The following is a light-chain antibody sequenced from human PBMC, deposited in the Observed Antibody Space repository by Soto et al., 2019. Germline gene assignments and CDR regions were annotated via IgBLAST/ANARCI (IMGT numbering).Light chain of an antibody. J-gene: IGKJ1*01. CDR3: QQYNSLWT. V-gene: IGKV1-5*03. CDR1: QSISSW. Sequence: DIQMTQSPSTRSASVGDRVTITCRASQSISSWLAWYQQKPGKAPKLLIYKASSLESGVPSRFSGSGSGTEFTLTISSLQPDDFATYYCQQYNSLWTFGQGTKVEIK. CDR2: KAS.